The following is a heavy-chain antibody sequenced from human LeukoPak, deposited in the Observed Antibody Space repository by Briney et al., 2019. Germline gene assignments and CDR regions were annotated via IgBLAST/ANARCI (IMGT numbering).Heavy chain of an antibody. Sequence: SVKVSCKASGGTFSSYAISWVRQAPGQGLEWMGGIIPIFGTANYAQKFQGRVTITADKSTSTAYMELSSLRSEDTAVYYCARGSGSYPYYYYYYMDVWGKGTTVTVSS. CDR2: IIPIFGTA. J-gene: IGHJ6*03. CDR3: ARGSGSYPYYYYYYMDV. V-gene: IGHV1-69*06. CDR1: GGTFSSYA. D-gene: IGHD1-26*01.